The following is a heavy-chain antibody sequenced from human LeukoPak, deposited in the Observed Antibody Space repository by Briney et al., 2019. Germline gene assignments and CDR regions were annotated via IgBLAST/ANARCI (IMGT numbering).Heavy chain of an antibody. Sequence: ASVKVSCKASGGTFSSYAISWVRQSPGQGLEWMGGIIPIFGTANYAQKFQGRVTITTDESTSTAYMELSSLRSEDTAVYYCARWSDWNENYYYCMDVWGQGTTVTVSS. J-gene: IGHJ6*02. CDR1: GGTFSSYA. CDR2: IIPIFGTA. V-gene: IGHV1-69*05. D-gene: IGHD1-1*01. CDR3: ARWSDWNENYYYCMDV.